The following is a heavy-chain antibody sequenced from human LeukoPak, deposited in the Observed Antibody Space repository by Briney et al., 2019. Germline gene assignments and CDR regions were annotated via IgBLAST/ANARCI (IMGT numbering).Heavy chain of an antibody. CDR2: VSFDGRNK. CDR1: GFSLSSYA. J-gene: IGHJ4*02. Sequence: GGSLRLSCAASGFSLSSYAMHWVRQAPGKGLEWVSFVSFDGRNKNYADSVRGRFTISRDDSKNTLYLQMGSLRNEDTAVYFCARIVGHTRSEFWGQGTLVTVSS. V-gene: IGHV3-30*04. D-gene: IGHD1-26*01. CDR3: ARIVGHTRSEF.